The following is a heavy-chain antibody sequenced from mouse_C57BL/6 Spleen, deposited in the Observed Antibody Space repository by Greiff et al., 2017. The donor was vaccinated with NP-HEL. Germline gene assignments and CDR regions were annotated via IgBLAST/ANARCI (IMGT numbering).Heavy chain of an antibody. J-gene: IGHJ2*01. CDR1: GFTFSSYG. CDR3: SRMARTIN. CDR2: INSNGGSN. V-gene: IGHV5-6-3*01. Sequence: VQLKESGGGLVQPGGSLKLYCAASGFTFSSYGMSWVRPTPDKRLELVATINSNGGSNYYPDSVKGRFTISRDNATNTLYLQMSSLKSEDTAMYYCSRMARTINWRQGTTLPVSS.